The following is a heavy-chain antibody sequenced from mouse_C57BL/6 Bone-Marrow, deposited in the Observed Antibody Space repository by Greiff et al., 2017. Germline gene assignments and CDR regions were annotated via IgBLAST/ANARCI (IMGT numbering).Heavy chain of an antibody. D-gene: IGHD1-1*01. CDR3: TSTDYYRRLDY. Sequence: VQLQQSGAELVRPGASVKLSCTASGFNIKDDYMHWVKQRPEQGLEWIGWIDPENGDTEYASKFQGKATITADTSSNTAYLQLSSLTSEDTAVYYCTSTDYYRRLDYWGQGTTLTVSS. J-gene: IGHJ2*01. CDR2: IDPENGDT. CDR1: GFNIKDDY. V-gene: IGHV14-4*01.